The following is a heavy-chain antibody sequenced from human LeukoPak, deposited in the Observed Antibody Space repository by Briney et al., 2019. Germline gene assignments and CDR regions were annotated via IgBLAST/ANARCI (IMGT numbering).Heavy chain of an antibody. D-gene: IGHD3-22*01. CDR2: ISSSSSTI. Sequence: GGSLRLSCAASGFTFSSYSMNLVRRAPGKGLEWVSYISSSSSTIYYADSVKGRFTISRDNAKNSLYLQMNSLRAEDTAVYYCAREAPRYYDSSGYSPDYWGQGTLVTVSS. CDR3: AREAPRYYDSSGYSPDY. J-gene: IGHJ4*02. V-gene: IGHV3-48*01. CDR1: GFTFSSYS.